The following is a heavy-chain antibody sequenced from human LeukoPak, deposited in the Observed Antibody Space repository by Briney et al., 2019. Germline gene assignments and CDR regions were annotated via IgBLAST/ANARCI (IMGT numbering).Heavy chain of an antibody. Sequence: PSETLSLTCSVSGGSISSSAYYWSWIRQPPGKGLEWIGYIYYSGSTNYNPSLKSRVTISVDTSKNQFSLKLSSVTAADTAVYYCARTVDTALFDYWGQGTLVTVSS. CDR1: GGSISSSAYY. V-gene: IGHV4-61*08. CDR3: ARTVDTALFDY. D-gene: IGHD5-18*01. CDR2: IYYSGST. J-gene: IGHJ4*02.